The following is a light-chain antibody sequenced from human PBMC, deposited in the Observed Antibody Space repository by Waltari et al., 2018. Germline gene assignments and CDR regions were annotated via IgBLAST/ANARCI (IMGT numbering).Light chain of an antibody. J-gene: IGLJ2*01. CDR1: SSDVRGYTY. V-gene: IGLV2-14*03. CDR2: DVT. Sequence: QSALTQPASVSGSPGQSITLSCTGTSSDVRGYTYVSWYQQSPGKAPNLMIYDVTERPSGVSNRFSGSKSGNTASLTISGLQAEDEGDYHCSSYTSRSTFVIFGGGTKLTVL. CDR3: SSYTSRSTFVI.